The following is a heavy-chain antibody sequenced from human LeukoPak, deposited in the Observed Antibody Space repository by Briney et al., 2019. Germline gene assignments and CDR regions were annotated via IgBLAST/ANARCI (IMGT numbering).Heavy chain of an antibody. Sequence: GGSLRLSCAASGFTFSSYSMNWVRQAPGKGLEWASYISSSSSTIYYADSVKGRFTISRDNAKNSLYLQMNSLRAEDTAVYYCARERAYDFWSGYYYYYYGMDVWGQGTTVTVSS. CDR1: GFTFSSYS. J-gene: IGHJ6*02. CDR3: ARERAYDFWSGYYYYYYGMDV. V-gene: IGHV3-48*01. CDR2: ISSSSSTI. D-gene: IGHD3-3*01.